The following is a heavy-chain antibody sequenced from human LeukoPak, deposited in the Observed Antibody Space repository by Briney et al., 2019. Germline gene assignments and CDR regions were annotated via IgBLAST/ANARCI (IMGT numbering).Heavy chain of an antibody. CDR1: GGSISSSSYY. Sequence: SSETLSLTCTVSGGSISSSSYYWSWIRQPPGKSLEWIGYIYYRGSTSYYPSLKSRVTISVDTSKNQFSLKLSSVTAADTAVYYCARDRSGWGGYFEYWGQGILVTVSS. CDR3: ARDRSGWGGYFEY. J-gene: IGHJ4*02. D-gene: IGHD6-19*01. CDR2: IYYRGST. V-gene: IGHV4-61*01.